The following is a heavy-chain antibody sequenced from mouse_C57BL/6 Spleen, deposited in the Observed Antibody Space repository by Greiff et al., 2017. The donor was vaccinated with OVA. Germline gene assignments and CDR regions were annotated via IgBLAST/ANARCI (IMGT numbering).Heavy chain of an antibody. D-gene: IGHD1-1*01. CDR3: ARSLLRYYFDY. CDR1: GFTFTDYY. CDR2: IRNKANGYTT. V-gene: IGHV7-3*01. J-gene: IGHJ2*01. Sequence: EVKLEESGGGLVQPGGSLSLSCAASGFTFTDYYMSWVRQPPGKALEWLGFIRNKANGYTTEYSASVKGRFTISRDNSQSILYLQMNALRAEDSATYYCARSLLRYYFDYWGQGTTLTVSS.